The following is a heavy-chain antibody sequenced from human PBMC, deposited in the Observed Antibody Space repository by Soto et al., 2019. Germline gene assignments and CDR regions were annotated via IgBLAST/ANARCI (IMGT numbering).Heavy chain of an antibody. D-gene: IGHD3-10*01. V-gene: IGHV4-4*02. CDR1: GGSISSSNW. CDR2: IYHSGST. CDR3: ARERAFGESSPGYYYYGMDV. J-gene: IGHJ6*02. Sequence: QVQLQESGPGLVKPSGTLSLTCAVSGGSISSSNWWSWVSQTPGKGLEWIGEIYHSGSTNYNPSLKSRVPISVDKSKNQFSLKLSSVSAADTAVYYCARERAFGESSPGYYYYGMDVWGQGTTVTVSS.